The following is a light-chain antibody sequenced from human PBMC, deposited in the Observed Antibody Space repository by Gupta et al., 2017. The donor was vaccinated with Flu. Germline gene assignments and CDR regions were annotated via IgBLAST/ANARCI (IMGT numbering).Light chain of an antibody. Sequence: GDTVTITCRASQGIRNELGWYQHKPGKAPKLQIYVASTLQRGVPARFSGSGGGTDFTLTISSLQPEDFATYYCLQDYSLPLTFGGGTKVEIK. V-gene: IGKV1-6*01. J-gene: IGKJ4*01. CDR1: QGIRNE. CDR2: VAS. CDR3: LQDYSLPLT.